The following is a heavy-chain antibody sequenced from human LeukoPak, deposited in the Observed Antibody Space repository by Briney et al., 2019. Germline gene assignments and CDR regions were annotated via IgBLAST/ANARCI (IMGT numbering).Heavy chain of an antibody. J-gene: IGHJ5*02. V-gene: IGHV3-21*01. Sequence: PGGSLRLSCAASGFTLSSYTMNWVRQPPGKGLEWVSSIGISSNKIYYADSVTGRFIISRDNAKNTVYLQMNSLRAEDTAVYYCARDRGYGEHPRWFDPWGQGTQVTVSS. CDR2: IGISSNKI. CDR1: GFTLSSYT. CDR3: ARDRGYGEHPRWFDP. D-gene: IGHD5-12*01.